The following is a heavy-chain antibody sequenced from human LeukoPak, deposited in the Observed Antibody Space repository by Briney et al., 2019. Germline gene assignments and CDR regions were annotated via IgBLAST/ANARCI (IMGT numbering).Heavy chain of an antibody. J-gene: IGHJ4*02. Sequence: PSETLSLTCTVSGGSISSSSYSWGWIRQPPGKGLECIGSIYYSGSTYYNPSLKSRVTISVDTSKNQFSLKLSSVTAADTAVYYCARQILAWVGELSMLHFDYWGRGTLVTVSP. V-gene: IGHV4-39*01. CDR3: ARQILAWVGELSMLHFDY. CDR2: IYYSGST. CDR1: GGSISSSSYS. D-gene: IGHD3-10*01.